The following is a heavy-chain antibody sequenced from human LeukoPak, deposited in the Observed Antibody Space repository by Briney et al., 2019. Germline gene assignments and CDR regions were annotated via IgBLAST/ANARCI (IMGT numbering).Heavy chain of an antibody. CDR2: IYTSGST. CDR1: GGSSSSYY. Sequence: SETLSLXCTVSGGSSSSYYWSWIRLPAGKGLESIGRIYTSGSTNYNPSLKSRVTMSVDTSKNQFSLKLSSVTAADTAVYYCARALYYFDYWGQGTLVTVSS. V-gene: IGHV4-4*07. J-gene: IGHJ4*02. CDR3: ARALYYFDY.